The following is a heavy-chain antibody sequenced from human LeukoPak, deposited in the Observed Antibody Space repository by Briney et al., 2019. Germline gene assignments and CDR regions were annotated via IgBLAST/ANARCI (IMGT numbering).Heavy chain of an antibody. V-gene: IGHV1-3*03. CDR2: INTGTDNT. J-gene: IGHJ5*02. CDR1: GYTFTNYV. Sequence: ASVKVSCKASGYTFTNYVIHWVRQAPGQRLEWMGCINTGTDNTKYSQEFQGRVTITKDTSASTAYMELRSLRFDDMAVYYCARGVDAIWRFDPWGQGTLVTVSS. CDR3: ARGVDAIWRFDP. D-gene: IGHD3-3*01.